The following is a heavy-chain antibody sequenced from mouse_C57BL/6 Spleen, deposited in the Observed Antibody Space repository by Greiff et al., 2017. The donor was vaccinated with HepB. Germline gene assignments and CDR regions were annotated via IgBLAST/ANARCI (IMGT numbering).Heavy chain of an antibody. V-gene: IGHV1-85*01. D-gene: IGHD2-3*01. CDR3: ARVIYDGYYDAMDY. Sequence: VQVVESGPELVKPGASVKLSCKASGYTFTSYDINWVKQRPGQGLEWIGWIYPRDGSTKYNEKFKGKATLTVDTSSSTAYMELHSLTSEDSAVYFCARVIYDGYYDAMDYWGQGTSVTVSS. CDR1: GYTFTSYD. CDR2: IYPRDGST. J-gene: IGHJ4*01.